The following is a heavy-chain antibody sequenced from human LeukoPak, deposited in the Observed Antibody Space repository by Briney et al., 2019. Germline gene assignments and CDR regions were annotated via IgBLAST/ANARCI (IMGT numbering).Heavy chain of an antibody. Sequence: PGGSLRLSCAASGFTFSDYEMNWVRQAPGKGLEWVSKIRSSGTTRYYADSVKGRFTISRDNAKKSLYLQMNSLRAEDTAVYHCAREDASGFDYWGQGTLVTVSS. CDR2: IRSSGTTR. J-gene: IGHJ4*02. CDR1: GFTFSDYE. V-gene: IGHV3-48*03. D-gene: IGHD6-25*01. CDR3: AREDASGFDY.